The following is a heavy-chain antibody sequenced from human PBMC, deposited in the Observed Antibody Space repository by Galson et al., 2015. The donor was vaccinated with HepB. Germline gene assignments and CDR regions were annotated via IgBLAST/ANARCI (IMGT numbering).Heavy chain of an antibody. J-gene: IGHJ3*02. Sequence: LRLSCAASGGSISSYYWSWIRQPAGKGLEWIGRIYTSGSTNYNPSLKSRVTMSVDTSKNQFSLKLNSVTAADTAVYYCARDRPGGNSWGAFDIWGQGTMVTVSS. CDR3: ARDRPGGNSWGAFDI. CDR2: IYTSGST. CDR1: GGSISSYY. D-gene: IGHD4-23*01. V-gene: IGHV4-4*07.